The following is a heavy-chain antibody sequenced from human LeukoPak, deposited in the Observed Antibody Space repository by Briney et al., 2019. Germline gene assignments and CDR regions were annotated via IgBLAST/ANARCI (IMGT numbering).Heavy chain of an antibody. CDR2: ISSSSSYI. CDR3: SRDREERFLEWFHWFDP. J-gene: IGHJ5*02. D-gene: IGHD3-3*01. Sequence: GGSLRLSCAASGLTFSSYTMSWVRQAPGKGLEWVSSISSSSSYIYYADSVKGRFTISRDNAKNSLYLQMNRLRAKDTAVYNCSRDREERFLEWFHWFDPWSEAPLVTVPS. V-gene: IGHV3-21*01. CDR1: GLTFSSYT.